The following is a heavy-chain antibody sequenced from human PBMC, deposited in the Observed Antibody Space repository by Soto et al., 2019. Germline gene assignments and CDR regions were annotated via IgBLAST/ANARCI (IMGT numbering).Heavy chain of an antibody. J-gene: IGHJ4*02. CDR2: ISYDGSNK. V-gene: IGHV3-30*18. Sequence: QVQLVESGGRLVQPGRSLRLSCAASGFIFRSYGMHWVRQAPGKGLEWVAVISYDGSNKYYADSVKGRFTISRDNSKNTLYLQMNSLRPEDTAVYYCAKRYCSVTSCQGEFASGWNSGYFDYWGQGTLVTVSS. CDR1: GFIFRSYG. CDR3: AKRYCSVTSCQGEFASGWNSGYFDY. D-gene: IGHD2-2*01.